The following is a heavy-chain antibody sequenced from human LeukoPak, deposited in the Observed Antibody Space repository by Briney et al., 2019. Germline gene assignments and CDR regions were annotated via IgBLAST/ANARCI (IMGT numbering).Heavy chain of an antibody. J-gene: IGHJ4*02. CDR1: GFTFGTFW. V-gene: IGHV3-7*03. CDR2: IKQDGSEK. Sequence: GGSLRLSCVASGFTFGTFWMSWVRQPPGKGLEWVANIKQDGSEKYYVDSVRSRFTISRDNPRNSVYLQMNSLRAEDTAVYYCARLHSDGSVDPLDYWGLGTLVTVSS. CDR3: ARLHSDGSVDPLDY. D-gene: IGHD5-24*01.